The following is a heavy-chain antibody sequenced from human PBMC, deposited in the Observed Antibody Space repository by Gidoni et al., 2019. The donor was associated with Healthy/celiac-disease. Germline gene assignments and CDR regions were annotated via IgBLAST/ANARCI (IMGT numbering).Heavy chain of an antibody. CDR3: ARGSEVSDSSGYYFDY. V-gene: IGHV4-34*01. CDR1: GGSFRGYY. Sequence: QVQLQQWGAGLLKPSETLSLTCAVYGGSFRGYYWSWIRQPPGKGLEWIGEINHSGSTNYNPSLKSRVTISVDTSKNQFSLKLSSVTAADTAVYYCARGSEVSDSSGYYFDYWGQGTLVTVSS. J-gene: IGHJ4*02. D-gene: IGHD3-22*01. CDR2: INHSGST.